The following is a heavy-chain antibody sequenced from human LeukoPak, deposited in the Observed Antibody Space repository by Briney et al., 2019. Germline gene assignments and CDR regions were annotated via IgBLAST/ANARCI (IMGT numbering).Heavy chain of an antibody. CDR3: ARDKRADDYSNLDY. CDR1: GFTFSSYS. D-gene: IGHD4-11*01. Sequence: GGSLRLSCAAPGFTFSSYSMNWVRQAPGKGPECVSSISSSSSYIYYADSVKGRFTISRDNAKNSLYLQMNSLRAEDTAVYYCARDKRADDYSNLDYWGQGTLVTVSS. CDR2: ISSSSSYI. V-gene: IGHV3-21*01. J-gene: IGHJ4*02.